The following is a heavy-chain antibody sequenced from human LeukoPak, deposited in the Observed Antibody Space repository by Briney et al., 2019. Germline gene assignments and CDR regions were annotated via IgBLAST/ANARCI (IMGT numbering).Heavy chain of an antibody. CDR1: GFTVNNNY. V-gene: IGHV3-66*01. J-gene: IGHJ4*02. D-gene: IGHD4-17*01. Sequence: GGSLRLSCAASGFTVNNNYMNWVRQAPGKGLEWVSLIYSGGTTSYADSVKGRFTISRDNSKNTLYLQMNSLRGEDTAVYYCAKVSSGDPRRYFDYWGQGTLVTVSS. CDR2: IYSGGTT. CDR3: AKVSSGDPRRYFDY.